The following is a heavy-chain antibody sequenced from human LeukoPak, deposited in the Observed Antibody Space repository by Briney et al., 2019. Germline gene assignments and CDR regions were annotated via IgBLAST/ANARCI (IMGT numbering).Heavy chain of an antibody. Sequence: GGSLRLSCAASGFTFSSYGMHWVRQAPGKGLEWVAFIRYDGSNKYYAGSVKGRFTISRDNSKNTLYLQMNSLRAEDTAVYYCAGGSYLFRWYFDLWGRGTLVTVSS. CDR2: IRYDGSNK. J-gene: IGHJ2*01. V-gene: IGHV3-30*02. CDR1: GFTFSSYG. D-gene: IGHD1-26*01. CDR3: AGGSYLFRWYFDL.